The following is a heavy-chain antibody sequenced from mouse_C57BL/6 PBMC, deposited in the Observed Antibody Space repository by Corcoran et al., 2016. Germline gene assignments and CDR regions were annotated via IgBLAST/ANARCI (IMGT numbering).Heavy chain of an antibody. CDR3: ARGYGSSLAWFAY. CDR1: GYTFTTYG. CDR2: INTYSGVP. D-gene: IGHD1-1*01. V-gene: IGHV9-3*01. Sequence: IQLVQSGPELKKPGETVKISCKASGYTFTTYGMSWVKQAPGKGLKWMGWINTYSGVPTYADDFKGRFAFSLETSASTAYLQINNLKNEDTATYFCARGYGSSLAWFAYWGQGTLVTVSA. J-gene: IGHJ3*01.